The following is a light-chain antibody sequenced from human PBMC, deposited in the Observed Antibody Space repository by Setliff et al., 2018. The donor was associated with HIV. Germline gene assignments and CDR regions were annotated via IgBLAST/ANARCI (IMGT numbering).Light chain of an antibody. CDR2: LGS. J-gene: IGKJ1*01. CDR1: QSLRNSNGHNY. CDR3: MQSLQAWT. V-gene: IGKV2-28*01. Sequence: DIVMTQSPLSLSVTPGETASISCRSTQSLRNSNGHNYLDWYLQKPGQSPQLLIYLGSNRASGVPDRFSASGSGTDFTLKISRVEAEDVGVYCMQSLQAWTVGQGTKVDIK.